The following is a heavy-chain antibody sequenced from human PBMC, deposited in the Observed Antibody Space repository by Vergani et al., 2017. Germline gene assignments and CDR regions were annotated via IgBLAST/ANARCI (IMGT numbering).Heavy chain of an antibody. D-gene: IGHD2-2*01. J-gene: IGHJ6*02. V-gene: IGHV1-69*13. CDR2: IIPIFGTA. Sequence: QVQLVQSGAEVKKPGSSVKVSCKASRGTFSSYAISWVRQAPGQGLEWMGRIIPIFGTANYAQKFQGRVTITADESTSTAYMELSSLRSEDTAVYYCARRGYCSSTSCYATISDYYGMDVWGQGTTVTVSS. CDR3: ARRGYCSSTSCYATISDYYGMDV. CDR1: RGTFSSYA.